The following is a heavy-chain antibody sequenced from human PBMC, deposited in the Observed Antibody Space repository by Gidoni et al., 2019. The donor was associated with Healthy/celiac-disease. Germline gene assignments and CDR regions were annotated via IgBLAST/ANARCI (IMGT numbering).Heavy chain of an antibody. CDR2: IIPIFGTA. V-gene: IGHV1-69*06. CDR3: ARALQGRDSSGWYFDY. D-gene: IGHD6-19*01. J-gene: IGHJ4*02. Sequence: QAQLVQSRAVVKKPGSSVNVSCNASGGTFSSYAISWVRQAPGQGLEWMGGIIPIFGTANYAQKFQGRVTITADKSTSTAYMELSSLRAEDTAVYYCARALQGRDSSGWYFDYWGQGTLVTVSS. CDR1: GGTFSSYA.